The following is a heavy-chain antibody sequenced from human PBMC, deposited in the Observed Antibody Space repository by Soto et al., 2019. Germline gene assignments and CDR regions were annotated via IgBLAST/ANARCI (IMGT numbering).Heavy chain of an antibody. D-gene: IGHD2-21*02. V-gene: IGHV4-30-2*01. CDR1: GGSISSGFYS. CDR2: IYNSGNT. J-gene: IGHJ5*02. CDR3: ARGSDGVWNWFDP. Sequence: PSETLSLTCAVSGGSISSGFYSWSWIRQPPGQGLEWIGYIYNSGNTYYNPSLMSRVTISVDRSQNHFSLKLTSVTAADTAVYYCARGSDGVWNWFDPWGQGXQVTVSS.